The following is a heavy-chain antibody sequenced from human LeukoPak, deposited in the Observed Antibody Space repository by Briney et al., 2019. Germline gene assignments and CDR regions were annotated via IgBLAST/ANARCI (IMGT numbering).Heavy chain of an antibody. CDR3: ARPDTTLAKSTFYFDY. J-gene: IGHJ4*02. CDR2: IYYDGSNN. Sequence: GGSLRLSCAASGFTFNSFGIHWVRQAPGKGLEWVAVIYYDGSNNFYSDSVKGRFTISRDNSKNTVFLQMSSLRAEDTAVYSCARPDTTLAKSTFYFDYWGQGTLVTVSS. V-gene: IGHV3-30*12. CDR1: GFTFNSFG. D-gene: IGHD5-18*01.